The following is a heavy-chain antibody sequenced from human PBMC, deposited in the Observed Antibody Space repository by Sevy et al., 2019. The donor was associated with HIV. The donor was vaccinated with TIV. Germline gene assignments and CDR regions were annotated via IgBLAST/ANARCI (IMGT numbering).Heavy chain of an antibody. Sequence: GESLKISCAASGFTFSNAWMSWVRQAPGKGLEWVGRIKSKTDGGTTDYAAPVKGRFTISRDDSKNTQYLQMNSLKTEDTAVYYCTTDESGIVVVPAYYYGMDVWGQGTTVTVSS. D-gene: IGHD2-2*01. CDR1: GFTFSNAW. CDR3: TTDESGIVVVPAYYYGMDV. V-gene: IGHV3-15*01. J-gene: IGHJ6*02. CDR2: IKSKTDGGTT.